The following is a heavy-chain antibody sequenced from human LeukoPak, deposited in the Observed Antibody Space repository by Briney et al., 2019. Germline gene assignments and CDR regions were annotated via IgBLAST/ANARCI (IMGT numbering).Heavy chain of an antibody. Sequence: GGSLRLSCAASGFTFSSYAMSWVRQAPGKGLEWVSAISGSGGSTYYADSVKGRFTISRDNSKNTLYLQMNSLRAEDTAVYYCARYCSSTSCYRKKGWYYYGMDVWGKGTTVTVSS. CDR3: ARYCSSTSCYRKKGWYYYGMDV. D-gene: IGHD2-2*01. CDR2: ISGSGGST. J-gene: IGHJ6*04. CDR1: GFTFSSYA. V-gene: IGHV3-23*01.